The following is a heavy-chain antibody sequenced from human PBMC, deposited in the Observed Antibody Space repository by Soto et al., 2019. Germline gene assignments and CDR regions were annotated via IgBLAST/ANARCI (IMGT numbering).Heavy chain of an antibody. CDR3: ATDHPHYDSWSGYSSPTFYGLEV. J-gene: IGHJ6*02. CDR2: IKSKTNRETT. D-gene: IGHD3-3*01. Sequence: ACVSRVLQAPKKGLGWVGRIKSKTNRETTDYTAPVKGRINISRDDSKNTLYLQVNSLKTEDTAVYYCATDHPHYDSWSGYSSPTFYGLEVWGQGTTVTVSS. CDR1: AC. V-gene: IGHV3-15*01.